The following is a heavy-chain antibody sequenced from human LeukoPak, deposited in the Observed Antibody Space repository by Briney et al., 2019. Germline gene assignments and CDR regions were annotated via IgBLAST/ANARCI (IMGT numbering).Heavy chain of an antibody. J-gene: IGHJ3*02. CDR2: IYHSGIT. Sequence: PSETLSLTCTVSGGSISSGGYYWTWIRQHPGKGLEWIGHIYHSGITYYNPSLKSRVTISIDTSKNQFSLKLSSVTAADTAVYYCARGRYCSADICSGGDAFDIWGQGTMVSVSS. CDR1: GGSISSGGYY. D-gene: IGHD2-15*01. V-gene: IGHV4-31*03. CDR3: ARGRYCSADICSGGDAFDI.